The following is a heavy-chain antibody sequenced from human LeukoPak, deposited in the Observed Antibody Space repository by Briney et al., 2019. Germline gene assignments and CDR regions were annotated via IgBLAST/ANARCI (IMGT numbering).Heavy chain of an antibody. CDR3: ARGKITMVVDGSFDY. V-gene: IGHV1-18*01. CDR2: ISAYNGNT. Sequence: ASVEVSCKASGYTFTSYGISWVRQAPGQGLEWMGWISAYNGNTNYAQKLQGRVTMTTDTSTSTAYMELRSLRSDDTAVYYCARGKITMVVDGSFDYWGQGTLVTVSS. CDR1: GYTFTSYG. D-gene: IGHD3-22*01. J-gene: IGHJ4*02.